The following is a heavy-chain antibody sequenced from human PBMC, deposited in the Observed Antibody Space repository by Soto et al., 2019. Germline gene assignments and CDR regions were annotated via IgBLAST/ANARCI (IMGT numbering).Heavy chain of an antibody. D-gene: IGHD5-12*01. CDR3: ARAPYDSYYYYYGMDV. CDR2: INAGNGNT. CDR1: GYTFTSYA. Sequence: QVQLVQSGAEVKKPGASVKVSCKASGYTFTSYAMHWVRQAPGQRLEWMGWINAGNGNTKYSQKFQGRVTITRDTSASTAYMELSSLRSEDTAVYYCARAPYDSYYYYYGMDVWGQGTTVTVSS. V-gene: IGHV1-3*01. J-gene: IGHJ6*02.